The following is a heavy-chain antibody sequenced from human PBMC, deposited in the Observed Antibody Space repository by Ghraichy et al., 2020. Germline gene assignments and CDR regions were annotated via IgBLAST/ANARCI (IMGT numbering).Heavy chain of an antibody. CDR2: IDWDDDK. D-gene: IGHD3-22*01. CDR3: ARITRFDSSGYYYVSGAPYYYYYYMDV. J-gene: IGHJ6*03. CDR1: GFSLSTSGMC. Sequence: SGPTLVKPTQTLTLTCTFSGFSLSTSGMCVSWIRQPPGKALEWLARIDWDDDKYYSTSLKTRLTISKDTSKNQVVLTMTNMDPVDTATYYCARITRFDSSGYYYVSGAPYYYYYYMDVWGKGTTVTVSS. V-gene: IGHV2-70*11.